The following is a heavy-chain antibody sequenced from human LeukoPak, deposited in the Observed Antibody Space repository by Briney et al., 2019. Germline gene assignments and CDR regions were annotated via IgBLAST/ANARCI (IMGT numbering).Heavy chain of an antibody. CDR2: ISAYNGNT. J-gene: IGHJ4*02. D-gene: IGHD7-27*01. V-gene: IGHV1-18*01. CDR1: GYTFTSYG. Sequence: ASVKVSCKASGYTFTSYGISWVRQAPGQELEWMGWISAYNGNTNYAQKLQGRVTMTTDTSTSTAYMELRSLRSDDTAVYYCARNYRETGKYDYWGQGTLVTVSS. CDR3: ARNYRETGKYDY.